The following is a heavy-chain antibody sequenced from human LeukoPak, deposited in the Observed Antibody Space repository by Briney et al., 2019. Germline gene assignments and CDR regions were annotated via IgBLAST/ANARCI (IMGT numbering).Heavy chain of an antibody. V-gene: IGHV1-2*02. CDR3: ARARGRTVTPYGGLRGLFDY. Sequence: GASVKVSCKASGYTFTDSYMHWARQAPGQGLEWMGWINPNSGGTNYAQKFQGRVTMTRDTSISTAYMELSRLRSDDTAVYYCARARGRTVTPYGGLRGLFDYWGQGTLVTVSS. CDR2: INPNSGGT. D-gene: IGHD4-17*01. J-gene: IGHJ4*02. CDR1: GYTFTDSY.